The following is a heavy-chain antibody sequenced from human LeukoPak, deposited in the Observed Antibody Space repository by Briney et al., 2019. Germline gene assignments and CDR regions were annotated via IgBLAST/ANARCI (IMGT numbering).Heavy chain of an antibody. D-gene: IGHD6-6*01. CDR1: GFTFSSYS. Sequence: GGSLRLSCAASGFTFSSYSMNWVRQAPGKGLEWVSSISSSSSFIYYADSVKGRFTISRDNAKNSLYLQMNSLRAEDTAVYYCARGPLYTSSSGAFDIWGQGTMVTVSS. J-gene: IGHJ3*02. CDR2: ISSSSSFI. V-gene: IGHV3-21*01. CDR3: ARGPLYTSSSGAFDI.